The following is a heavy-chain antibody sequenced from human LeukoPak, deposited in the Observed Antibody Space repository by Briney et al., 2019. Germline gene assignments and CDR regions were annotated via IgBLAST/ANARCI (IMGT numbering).Heavy chain of an antibody. CDR3: AKQLGYCSDGSCYFPY. J-gene: IGHJ4*02. V-gene: IGHV3-23*01. D-gene: IGHD2-15*01. Sequence: GGSLRLSCAASGFTFSSYAMSWVRQAQGKGLEWVLVISGSGGSTYYADPVKGRFTISRDNTKNTLYLQMNSLRAEDTAVYYCAKQLGYCSDGSCYFPYWGQGTLVTVSS. CDR2: ISGSGGST. CDR1: GFTFSSYA.